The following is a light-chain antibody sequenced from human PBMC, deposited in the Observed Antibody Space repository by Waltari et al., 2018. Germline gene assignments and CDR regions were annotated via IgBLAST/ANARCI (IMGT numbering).Light chain of an antibody. J-gene: IGKJ1*01. V-gene: IGKV4-1*01. Sequence: DIVMTQSPDSLAVSLGERATINCKSSQSVLYSSNNKNYLTWYQQKPGQPPKLLIYWASTRESGVPDRFSGSGSGTDFTLTISSLQAEDVAVYYCHQYYSDPPTTFGQGTKVEIK. CDR2: WAS. CDR3: HQYYSDPPTT. CDR1: QSVLYSSNNKNY.